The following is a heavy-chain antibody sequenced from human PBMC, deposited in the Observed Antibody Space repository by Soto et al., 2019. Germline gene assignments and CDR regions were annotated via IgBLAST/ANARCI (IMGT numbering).Heavy chain of an antibody. CDR3: ASRDPGSSVDY. Sequence: PSAPLYLTYAVSGGSFTSNNWWTWVRQPPGQGLEWIGEIYRTGSTNYNPSLKSRDTISLDKTENQFSLKVTSLTAADTAGYYCASRDPGSSVDYWGQGTLVTVSS. CDR1: GGSFTSNNW. V-gene: IGHV4-4*02. J-gene: IGHJ4*02. CDR2: IYRTGST. D-gene: IGHD5-12*01.